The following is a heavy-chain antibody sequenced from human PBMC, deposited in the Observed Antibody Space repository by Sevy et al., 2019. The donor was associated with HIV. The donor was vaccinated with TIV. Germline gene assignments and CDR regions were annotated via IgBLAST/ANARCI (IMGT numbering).Heavy chain of an antibody. J-gene: IGHJ4*02. Sequence: GGSLRLSCAASGFTFSTHWMNWVRQAPGKGLEWVAVIWFDGSNTYYADSVKGRFTISRDIAKNTLHLQMNSLRAEDTAVYYCARDLEFYDYGDYGPAFMPDYWGQGTLVTVSS. V-gene: IGHV3-33*08. CDR1: GFTFSTHW. D-gene: IGHD4-17*01. CDR3: ARDLEFYDYGDYGPAFMPDY. CDR2: IWFDGSNT.